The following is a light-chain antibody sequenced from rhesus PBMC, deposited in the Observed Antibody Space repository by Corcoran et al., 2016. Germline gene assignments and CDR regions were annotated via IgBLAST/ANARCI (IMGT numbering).Light chain of an antibody. V-gene: IGKV1S12*01. CDR1: QNIYSN. CDR2: AAS. CDR3: QHYYDNPLT. Sequence: DIQMTQSPSALSASVGDRVTISCRASQNIYSNLAWYQQKPGKAPKLLIYAASSLQTGLPSRFRGSGSGIDCTLTISSLQPEDSAAYYCQHYYDNPLTFGGGTKVEIK. J-gene: IGKJ4*01.